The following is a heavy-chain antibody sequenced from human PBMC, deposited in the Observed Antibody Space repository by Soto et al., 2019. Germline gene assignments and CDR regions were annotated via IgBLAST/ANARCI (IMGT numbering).Heavy chain of an antibody. D-gene: IGHD6-13*01. CDR3: AREIAAAGGFDP. CDR1: GGSISSYY. J-gene: IGHJ5*02. Sequence: LSLTCTVSGGSISSYYWSWIRQPPGKGLEWIGYIYYSGSTNYNPSLKSRVTISVDTSKNQFSLKLSSVTAADTAVYYCAREIAAAGGFDPWGQGTLVTVSS. CDR2: IYYSGST. V-gene: IGHV4-59*01.